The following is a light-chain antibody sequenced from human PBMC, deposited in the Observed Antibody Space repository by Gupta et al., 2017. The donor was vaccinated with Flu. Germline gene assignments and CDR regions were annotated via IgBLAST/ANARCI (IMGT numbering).Light chain of an antibody. J-gene: IGLJ1*01. CDR2: DDT. V-gene: IGLV3-21*02. CDR1: NVGKTD. CDR3: QIWDNSSNYSYI. Sequence: NNVGKTDVHWYQQMPGQAPVLVLYDDTVRHSGIPERVSGSNSRNTTTLTINWVEAWDEADYYCQIWDNSSNYSYIFGPGTKFTVL.